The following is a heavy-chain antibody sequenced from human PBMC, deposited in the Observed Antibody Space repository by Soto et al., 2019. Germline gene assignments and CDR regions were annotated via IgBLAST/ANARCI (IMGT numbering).Heavy chain of an antibody. CDR2: ISYDGSNK. CDR3: ASDGSGSYYPYDY. J-gene: IGHJ4*02. V-gene: IGHV3-30-3*01. Sequence: GGSLRLSCAASGFTFSSYAMHWVRQAPGKGLEWVAVISYDGSNKYYADSVKGRFTISRDNSKNTLYLQMNSLRAEDTAVYYCASDGSGSYYPYDYWGQGTLVTVSS. D-gene: IGHD3-10*01. CDR1: GFTFSSYA.